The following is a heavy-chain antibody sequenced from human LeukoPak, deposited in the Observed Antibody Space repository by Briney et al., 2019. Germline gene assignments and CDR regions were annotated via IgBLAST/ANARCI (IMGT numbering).Heavy chain of an antibody. D-gene: IGHD6-19*01. CDR3: ATWGRGSGWSSVDY. Sequence: GASVKVSCKVSGYTLTELSMHWVRQAPGKGLEWMGGFDPEDGETIYAQKFQGRVTMTEYTSTDTAYMELSSLRSEDTAVYYCATWGRGSGWSSVDYWGQGTLVTVSS. CDR1: GYTLTELS. CDR2: FDPEDGET. V-gene: IGHV1-24*01. J-gene: IGHJ4*02.